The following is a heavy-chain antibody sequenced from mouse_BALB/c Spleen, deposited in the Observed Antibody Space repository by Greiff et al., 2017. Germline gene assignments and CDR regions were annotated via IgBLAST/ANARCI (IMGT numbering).Heavy chain of an antibody. J-gene: IGHJ2*01. CDR3: ARKGNAGTYYFDY. Sequence: QVQLQQSGAELVRPGVSVKISCKGSGYTFTDYAMHWVKQSHAKSLEWIGVISTYYGDASYNQKFKGKATMTVDKSSSTAYMELARLTSEDSAIYYCARKGNAGTYYFDYWGQGTTLTVSS. CDR2: ISTYYGDA. CDR1: GYTFTDYA. V-gene: IGHV1S137*01. D-gene: IGHD4-1*01.